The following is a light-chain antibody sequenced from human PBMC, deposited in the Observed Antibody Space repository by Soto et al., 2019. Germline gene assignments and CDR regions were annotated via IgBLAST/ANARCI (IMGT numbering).Light chain of an antibody. Sequence: QSALTQPASVSGSPGQSITISCTGTSSDVGNYNAVSWYQHHPGKAPKLMIYEVSNRPSGVSNRFSGSKSGNTACLTISGLQAEDETDYYCSSYTSSSTYVFGTGTKLTVL. CDR1: SSDVGNYNA. CDR3: SSYTSSSTYV. V-gene: IGLV2-14*01. J-gene: IGLJ1*01. CDR2: EVS.